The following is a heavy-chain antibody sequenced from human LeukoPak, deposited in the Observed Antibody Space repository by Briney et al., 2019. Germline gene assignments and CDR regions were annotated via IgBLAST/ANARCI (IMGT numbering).Heavy chain of an antibody. V-gene: IGHV1-46*01. CDR2: IDPGGGTT. CDR1: GYTFTSYY. D-gene: IGHD2/OR15-2a*01. CDR3: ARLSESPDY. Sequence: ASVKVSCKASGYTFTSYYVHWVRQAPGQGLEWMGIIDPGGGTTTYAQRFQGRVTMTRDTSTSTLYMELSSLRSEDTAVYYCARLSESPDYWGQRTLVTVSS. J-gene: IGHJ4*02.